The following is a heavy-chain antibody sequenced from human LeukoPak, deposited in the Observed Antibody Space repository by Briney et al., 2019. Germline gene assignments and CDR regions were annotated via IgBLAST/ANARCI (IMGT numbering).Heavy chain of an antibody. CDR1: GYTFTSYG. J-gene: IGHJ4*02. D-gene: IGHD6-13*01. CDR2: ISAYNGNT. V-gene: IGHV1-18*01. Sequence: ASVKVSCKASGYTFTSYGISWVRQAPGQGLEWMGWISAYNGNTNYAQKLQGRVTMTTDTSTSTAYMELRSLRSDDTAVYYCARKVQGVGRRDSSSDYWGQGTLVTVFS. CDR3: ARKVQGVGRRDSSSDY.